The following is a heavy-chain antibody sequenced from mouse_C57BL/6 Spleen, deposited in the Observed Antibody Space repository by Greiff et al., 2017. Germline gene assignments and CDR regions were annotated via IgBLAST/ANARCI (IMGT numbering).Heavy chain of an antibody. Sequence: VQLQQSGPELVKPGASVKISCKASGYTFTDYYMNWVKQSHGKSLEWIGDINPNNGGTSYNQKFKGKATLTVDKSSSTAYMELRSLTSEDSAVYYCAREWRRTVYYFDYWGQGTTLTVSS. CDR3: AREWRRTVYYFDY. V-gene: IGHV1-26*01. CDR1: GYTFTDYY. J-gene: IGHJ2*01. D-gene: IGHD1-1*01. CDR2: INPNNGGT.